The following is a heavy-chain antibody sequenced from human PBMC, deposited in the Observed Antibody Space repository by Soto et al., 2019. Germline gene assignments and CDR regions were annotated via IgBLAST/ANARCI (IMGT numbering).Heavy chain of an antibody. V-gene: IGHV4-31*03. CDR3: ARVWYYDFWSGPNWFDP. D-gene: IGHD3-3*01. Sequence: SETLSLTCTVSGGSISSGGYYWSWIRQHPGKGLEWIGYIYYSGSTYYNPSLKSRVTISVDTSKNQFSLKLSSVTAADTAVYYCARVWYYDFWSGPNWFDPWGQGTLVTVSS. CDR2: IYYSGST. J-gene: IGHJ5*02. CDR1: GGSISSGGYY.